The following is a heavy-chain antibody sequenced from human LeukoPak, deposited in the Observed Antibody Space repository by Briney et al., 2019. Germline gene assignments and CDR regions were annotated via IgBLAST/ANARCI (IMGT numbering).Heavy chain of an antibody. CDR3: AKDGGLWFGESPFDY. J-gene: IGHJ4*02. D-gene: IGHD3-10*01. V-gene: IGHV3-23*01. CDR1: GFTFSSYA. Sequence: GGSLRLSCAASGFTFSSYAMSWVRQAPGKGLEWVSAISGSGGSTYYADSVKGRFTISRDNSKNTLYLQMNSLGAEDTAVYYCAKDGGLWFGESPFDYWGQGTLVTVSS. CDR2: ISGSGGST.